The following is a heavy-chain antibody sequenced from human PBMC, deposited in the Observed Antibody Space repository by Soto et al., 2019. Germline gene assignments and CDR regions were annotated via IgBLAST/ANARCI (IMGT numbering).Heavy chain of an antibody. CDR3: ARQIYDSDTGPNFQYYFDS. J-gene: IGHJ4*02. CDR2: IDPSDSQT. V-gene: IGHV5-10-1*01. Sequence: PGESLKISCKGSGYSLTNNWIHWLRQMPGKGLEWMGRIDPSDSQTYYSPSFRGHVTISVTKSITTVFLQWSSLRASDTAMYYCARQIYDSDTGPNFQYYFDSWGQGTPVTVSS. CDR1: GYSLTNNW. D-gene: IGHD3-22*01.